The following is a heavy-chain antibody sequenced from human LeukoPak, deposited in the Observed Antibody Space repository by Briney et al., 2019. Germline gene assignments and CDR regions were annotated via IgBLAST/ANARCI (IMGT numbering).Heavy chain of an antibody. D-gene: IGHD4-17*01. CDR1: GFTFSNYA. CDR2: ISGTGTGGST. J-gene: IGHJ4*02. V-gene: IGHV3-23*01. Sequence: GGSLRLSCAASGFTFSNYAMSWVRQAPGKGLEWVSNISGTGTGGSTYYADSVRGRFTISRDNSKNTLYLQMNSLRAEDTAVYYCARDYETTNFWGQGTLVTVSS. CDR3: ARDYETTNF.